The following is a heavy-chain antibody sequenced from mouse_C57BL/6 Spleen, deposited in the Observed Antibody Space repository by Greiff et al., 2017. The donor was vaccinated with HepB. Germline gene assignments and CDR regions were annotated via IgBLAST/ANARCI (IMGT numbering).Heavy chain of an antibody. CDR3: ALYLNFDY. CDR2: IYPRSGNT. J-gene: IGHJ2*01. V-gene: IGHV1-81*01. Sequence: VKLVESGAELARPGASVKLSCKASGYTFTSYGISWVKQRTGQGLEWIGEIYPRSGNTYYNEKFKGKATLTADKSSSTAYMELRSLTSEDSAVYFCALYLNFDYWGQGTTLTVSS. CDR1: GYTFTSYG. D-gene: IGHD5-1*01.